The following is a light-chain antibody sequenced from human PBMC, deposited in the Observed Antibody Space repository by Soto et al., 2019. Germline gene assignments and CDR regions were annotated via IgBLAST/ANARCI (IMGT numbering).Light chain of an antibody. Sequence: DIQMTQSPSSLSASVGDRFTITCRASPSISRFLSWYLQKPGKAPKLLIYTASTLQSGVPSRFSGSGSGTDFTLTINSLQPEDFATYYCQQSFSTPITFGQGTRLEIK. J-gene: IGKJ5*01. V-gene: IGKV1-39*01. CDR3: QQSFSTPIT. CDR1: PSISRF. CDR2: TAS.